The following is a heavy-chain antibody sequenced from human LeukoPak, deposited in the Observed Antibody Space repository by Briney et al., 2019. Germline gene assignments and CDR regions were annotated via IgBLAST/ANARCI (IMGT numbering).Heavy chain of an antibody. CDR1: GFTFRSYS. CDR2: ISSSSSTI. D-gene: IGHD3-22*01. Sequence: PGGSLRLSCAASGFTFRSYSMNWVRQAPGEGLEWVSYISSSSSTIYYADSVKGRFTISRDNAKNSLYLQMNSLRAEDTAVYYCARVVYDSSGYLDYWGQGTLVTVSS. CDR3: ARVVYDSSGYLDY. J-gene: IGHJ4*02. V-gene: IGHV3-48*04.